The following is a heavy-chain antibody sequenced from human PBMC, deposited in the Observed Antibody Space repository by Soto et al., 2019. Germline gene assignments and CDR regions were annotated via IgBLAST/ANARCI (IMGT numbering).Heavy chain of an antibody. Sequence: EVQLLESGGGLVQPGGSLRLSCAASGFTFSSYAMSWVRQAPGKGLEWVSAISGSGGSTYYADSVKGRFTISRDNSKNTLYLPMNSLRAEDTAVDYCAKVRDSSFLYGYSGMDVWGQGTTVTVSS. CDR1: GFTFSSYA. J-gene: IGHJ6*02. V-gene: IGHV3-23*01. D-gene: IGHD6-13*01. CDR2: ISGSGGST. CDR3: AKVRDSSFLYGYSGMDV.